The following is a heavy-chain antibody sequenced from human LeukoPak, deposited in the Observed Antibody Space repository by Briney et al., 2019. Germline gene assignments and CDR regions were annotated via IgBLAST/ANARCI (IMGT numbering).Heavy chain of an antibody. CDR1: GFTVSSNY. V-gene: IGHV3-23*01. J-gene: IGHJ3*02. Sequence: GGSLRLSCAASGFTVSSNYMSWVRQAPGKGLEWVSAISGSGGSTYYADSVKGRFTISRDNSKNTLYLQMNSLRAEDTAVYYCAKDDGDAFDIWGQGTMVTVSS. CDR2: ISGSGGST. CDR3: AKDDGDAFDI.